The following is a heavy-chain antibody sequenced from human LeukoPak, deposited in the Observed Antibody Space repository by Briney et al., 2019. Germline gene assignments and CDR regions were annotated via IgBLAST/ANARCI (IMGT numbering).Heavy chain of an antibody. D-gene: IGHD3-9*01. Sequence: PGGSLRLSCAASGFTFSSYWMTWVRQAPGKGLEWVANISQDGSEKYYVDSVKGRFTISRDNAKNSLYLQMNSLRAEDTAVYYCARVVADYDILFDYWGQGSLVTVSS. CDR2: ISQDGSEK. V-gene: IGHV3-7*03. J-gene: IGHJ4*02. CDR3: ARVVADYDILFDY. CDR1: GFTFSSYW.